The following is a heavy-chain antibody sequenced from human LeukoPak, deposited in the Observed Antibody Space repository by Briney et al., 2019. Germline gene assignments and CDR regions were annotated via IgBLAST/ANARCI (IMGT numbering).Heavy chain of an antibody. D-gene: IGHD4-23*01. CDR3: AKWGDYGGNSDY. V-gene: IGHV3-23*01. J-gene: IGHJ4*02. Sequence: GGSLRLSCAASGFTFSDYYMSWVRQAPGKGLEWVSAISGSGGSTYYADSVKGRFTISRDNSKNTLYLQMNSLRAEDTAVYYCAKWGDYGGNSDYWGQGTLVTVSS. CDR1: GFTFSDYY. CDR2: ISGSGGST.